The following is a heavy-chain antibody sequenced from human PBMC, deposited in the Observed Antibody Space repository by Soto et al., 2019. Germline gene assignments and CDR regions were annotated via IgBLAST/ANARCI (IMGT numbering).Heavy chain of an antibody. J-gene: IGHJ3*02. V-gene: IGHV1-69*01. CDR1: GGTFSSYA. CDR3: ARDRLLPDAFDI. Sequence: QVQLVQSGAEVKKPGSSVKVSCKAYGGTFSSYAISWVRQAPGQGLEWMGGIIPIFGTANYAQKFQGRVTITADESTSTAYMEVSSLRSEDTAVYYCARDRLLPDAFDIWGQGTMVTVSS. CDR2: IIPIFGTA.